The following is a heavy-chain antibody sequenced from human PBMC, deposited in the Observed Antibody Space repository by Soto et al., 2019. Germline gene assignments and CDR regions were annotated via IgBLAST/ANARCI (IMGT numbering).Heavy chain of an antibody. J-gene: IGHJ4*02. V-gene: IGHV3-30*18. D-gene: IGHD3-10*01. CDR2: ISYDGSNK. Sequence: QVQLVESGGGVVQPGRSLRLSCAASGFTFSSYGMHWVRRAPGKGLEWVAVISYDGSNKYYADSVKGRFTISRDNSKNTLYLQMNSLRAEDTAVYYCAKDENSYSDYWGQGTLVTVSS. CDR1: GFTFSSYG. CDR3: AKDENSYSDY.